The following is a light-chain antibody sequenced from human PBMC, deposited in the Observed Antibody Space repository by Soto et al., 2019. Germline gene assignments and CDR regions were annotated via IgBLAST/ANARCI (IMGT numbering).Light chain of an antibody. CDR2: EVN. CDR3: SSYTDSSSLL. CDR1: TGDLGNHNY. V-gene: IGLV2-14*03. Sequence: QSALTQPASVSGSPGQSITISCTGTTGDLGNHNYVSWYQQHPGAAPRLLIYEVNNRPSGVSPRFSGSKSGNTASLTISGLQPEDGADYYCSSYTDSSSLLFGGGTQLTVL. J-gene: IGLJ2*01.